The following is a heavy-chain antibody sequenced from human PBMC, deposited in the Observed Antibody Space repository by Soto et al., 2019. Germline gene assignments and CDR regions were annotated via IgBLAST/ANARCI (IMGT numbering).Heavy chain of an antibody. V-gene: IGHV1-2*04. CDR3: ARDGWELPLGY. CDR2: INPNSGGT. D-gene: IGHD1-26*01. CDR1: GYTFTSQY. J-gene: IGHJ4*02. Sequence: ASVKVSCKASGYTFTSQYIHWVRQAPGQGLEWMGWINPNSGGTNYAQKFQGWVTMTRDTSISTAYMELSRLRPDDTAVYYCARDGWELPLGYWGQGTLVTVSS.